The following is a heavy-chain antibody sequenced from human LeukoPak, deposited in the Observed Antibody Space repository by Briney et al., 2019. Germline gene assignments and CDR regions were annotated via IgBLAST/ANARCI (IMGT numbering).Heavy chain of an antibody. CDR2: IGSDGDST. CDR3: VSPVFINY. CDR1: GFTFSSLG. V-gene: IGHV3-64D*06. D-gene: IGHD1-14*01. J-gene: IGHJ4*01. Sequence: GGSLRLSCSASGFTFSSLGMRWVRQAPGKGLEHVSTIGSDGDSTYYADSVKDRFTISRDNSKNALYLQMTSLRPEDSAVYYCVSPVFINYWGQGTLVTVSS.